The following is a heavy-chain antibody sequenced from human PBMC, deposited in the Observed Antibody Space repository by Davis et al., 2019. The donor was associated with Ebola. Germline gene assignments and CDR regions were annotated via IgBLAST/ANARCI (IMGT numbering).Heavy chain of an antibody. J-gene: IGHJ4*02. CDR2: ISWDGDST. CDR1: GFTFDDYA. CDR3: VKDTGRGTIAAAGTIDY. D-gene: IGHD6-13*01. V-gene: IGHV3-43D*03. Sequence: PGGSLRLSCAASGFTFDDYAMHWVRQAPGKGLEWVSLISWDGDSTYYADSMKGRFIISRDNSKNSLYLQMNSLRPEDTALYYCVKDTGRGTIAAAGTIDYWGQGTLVTVSS.